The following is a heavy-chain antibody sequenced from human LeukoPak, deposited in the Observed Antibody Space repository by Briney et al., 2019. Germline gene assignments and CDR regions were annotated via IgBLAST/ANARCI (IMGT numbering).Heavy chain of an antibody. J-gene: IGHJ4*02. D-gene: IGHD6-13*01. CDR3: ARRGIAAAGTLLDY. V-gene: IGHV5-51*01. CDR2: IYPGDSDT. CDR1: GYSFTSYW. Sequence: GESLKIPCKGSGYSFTSYWIGWVRQMPGKGLEGMGIIYPGDSDTRYSPSFEGQVTIPADKSLSTAYLQCSSLKASDTAMYYCARRGIAAAGTLLDYWGQGTLVTVSS.